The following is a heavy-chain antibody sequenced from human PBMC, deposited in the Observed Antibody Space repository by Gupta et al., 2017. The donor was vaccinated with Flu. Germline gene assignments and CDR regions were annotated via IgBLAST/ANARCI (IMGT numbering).Heavy chain of an antibody. CDR1: RNYD. Sequence: RNYDCDWIGKSQGKGLGGIGSIYHSGTTFHNPSLGTGVTIFVDTATNQFSLRRNSVTAADTAVYYCARAVGEDSGLNKNDFWGQGTLVTVTS. CDR2: IYHSGTT. D-gene: IGHD5-12*01. J-gene: IGHJ4*02. CDR3: ARAVGEDSGLNKNDF. V-gene: IGHV4-39*01.